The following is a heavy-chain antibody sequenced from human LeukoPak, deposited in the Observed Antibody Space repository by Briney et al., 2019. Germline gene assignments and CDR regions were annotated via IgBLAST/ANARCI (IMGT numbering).Heavy chain of an antibody. J-gene: IGHJ1*01. CDR3: ARAPPRSSWYYFQH. CDR1: GFIFGSYW. CDR2: IRQDGSEI. D-gene: IGHD6-13*01. V-gene: IGHV3-7*01. Sequence: GGSLRLSCTTSGFIFGSYWMNWVRQTPEKGLEWVATIRQDGSEIYYVDSVKGRFTISRDNAKNSLFLQMKSLRAEDTAVYYCARAPPRSSWYYFQHWGQGTLVTVSS.